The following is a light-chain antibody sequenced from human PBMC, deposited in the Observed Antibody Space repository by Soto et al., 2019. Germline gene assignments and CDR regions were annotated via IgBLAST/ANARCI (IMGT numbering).Light chain of an antibody. CDR1: QGISNY. CDR3: QKYNSASLT. J-gene: IGKJ4*01. CDR2: AAS. Sequence: DIQMTQSPSSLSASVGDRVTITCRASQGISNYLAWYQQKPGKVPKLLIYAASTLQSGVPSRFSGSGSGTDFTRTISSLQPEDVATSYCQKYNSASLTFGGGTKVDIK. V-gene: IGKV1-27*01.